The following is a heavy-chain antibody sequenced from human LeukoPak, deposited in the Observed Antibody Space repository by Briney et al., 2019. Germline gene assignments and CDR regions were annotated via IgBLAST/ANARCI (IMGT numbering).Heavy chain of an antibody. CDR3: ARVVVVTAHSLGPWYFDL. CDR1: GGSISTYY. CDR2: IYTSGST. J-gene: IGHJ2*01. V-gene: IGHV4-4*07. Sequence: SETLSLTCTVSGGSISTYYWSWIRQPAGKGLEWIGRIYTSGSTSYNPSLKSRVTMSVATSKNQFSLKLSSVTAADTAVYYCARVVVVTAHSLGPWYFDLWGRGTLVTVSS. D-gene: IGHD2-21*02.